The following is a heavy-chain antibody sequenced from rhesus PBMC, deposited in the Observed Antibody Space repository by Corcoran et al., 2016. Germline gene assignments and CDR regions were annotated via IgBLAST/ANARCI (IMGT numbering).Heavy chain of an antibody. CDR3: ARQGYTDHLGGLDS. V-gene: IGHV4-143*01. J-gene: IGHJ6*01. D-gene: IGHD2-39*02. Sequence: QVQLQESGPGLVKPSETLSLTCTVSGGSITGYHNWNWIRQAPGKGLEWFVAVYGTRPTTHFNPSPKSRVTISNATSKNQFSLRRTSVTAADTAVYYCARQGYTDHLGGLDSWGQGVVVTVSS. CDR2: VYGTRPTT. CDR1: GGSITGYHN.